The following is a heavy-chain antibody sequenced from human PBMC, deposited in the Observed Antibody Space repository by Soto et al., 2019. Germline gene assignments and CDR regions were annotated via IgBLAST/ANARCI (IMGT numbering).Heavy chain of an antibody. Sequence: GSSVKFSCKAPGGTFRSYAIISVRHSPGQGLEWMGWIIPIFDTANYAQKVQGRVTITADKSTSTAYMELSSLRSEETAVYYCASDPDPVYITMVRGVMGNDMDVWGQGTTVTVSS. CDR2: IIPIFDTA. CDR3: ASDPDPVYITMVRGVMGNDMDV. J-gene: IGHJ6*02. CDR1: GGTFRSYA. V-gene: IGHV1-69*06. D-gene: IGHD3-10*01.